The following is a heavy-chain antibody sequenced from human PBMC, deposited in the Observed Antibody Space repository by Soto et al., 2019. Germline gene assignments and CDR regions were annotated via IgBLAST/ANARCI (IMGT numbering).Heavy chain of an antibody. CDR3: ATPPIAAAGNENYYYMDV. D-gene: IGHD6-13*01. V-gene: IGHV4-39*01. CDR2: IYYSGST. J-gene: IGHJ6*03. CDR1: GGSISSSSYY. Sequence: SETLSLTCTVSGGSISSSSYYWGWIRQPPGKGLEWIGSIYYSGSTYYNPSLKSRVTISVDTSKNQFSLKLSSVTAADTAVYYCATPPIAAAGNENYYYMDVWGKGTTVTVSS.